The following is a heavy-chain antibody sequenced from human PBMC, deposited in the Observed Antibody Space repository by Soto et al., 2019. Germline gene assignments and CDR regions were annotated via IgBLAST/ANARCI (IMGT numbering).Heavy chain of an antibody. D-gene: IGHD3-3*01. V-gene: IGHV4-59*01. Sequence: PSETLSLTCTVSGGSINSYYWSWIRQPPGKGLEWIGYIYYSGSTNYNPSLKSRVTISVDTSKNQFSLKISSVTAADTAVYYCAMVNDFWTGYYSTNWFDPWGQGTLVTVSS. J-gene: IGHJ5*02. CDR2: IYYSGST. CDR1: GGSINSYY. CDR3: AMVNDFWTGYYSTNWFDP.